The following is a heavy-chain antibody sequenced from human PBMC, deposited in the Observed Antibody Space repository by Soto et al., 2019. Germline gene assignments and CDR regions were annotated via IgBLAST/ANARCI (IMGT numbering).Heavy chain of an antibody. CDR2: ISSSSSYI. J-gene: IGHJ4*02. Sequence: ESGGGLVKPGGSLRLSCAASGFTFSSYSMNWVRQAPGKGLEWVSSISSSSSYIYYADSVKGRFTISRDNAKNSLYLQMNSLRAEDMAVYYCARDTSSGWYYFDYWGQGTLVTVSS. D-gene: IGHD6-19*01. CDR3: ARDTSSGWYYFDY. CDR1: GFTFSSYS. V-gene: IGHV3-21*01.